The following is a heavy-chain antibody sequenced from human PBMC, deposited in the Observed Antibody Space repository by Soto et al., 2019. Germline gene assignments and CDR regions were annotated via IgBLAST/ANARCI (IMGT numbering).Heavy chain of an antibody. Sequence: QVQLVESGGGLVQPGRSLRLSCAASGFTFSTYAMHWVRQAPGKGLEWVALISYDGSNKYYADSVKGRFTISRDSSKNTLYLQMNTLRGEDTAVYYCARGGQLFDYWGQGTLVTVSS. D-gene: IGHD6-13*01. V-gene: IGHV3-30-3*01. CDR2: ISYDGSNK. CDR1: GFTFSTYA. CDR3: ARGGQLFDY. J-gene: IGHJ4*02.